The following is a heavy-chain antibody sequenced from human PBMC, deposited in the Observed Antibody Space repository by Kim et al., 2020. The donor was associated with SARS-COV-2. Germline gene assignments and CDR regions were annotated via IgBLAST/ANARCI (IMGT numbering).Heavy chain of an antibody. J-gene: IGHJ3*02. CDR3: ARPTPPNSPHHDAFDI. D-gene: IGHD2-15*01. Sequence: KVQGRVTMTRDTSTSTVYMELSSLRSEDTAVYYCARPTPPNSPHHDAFDIWGQGTMVTVSS. V-gene: IGHV1-46*01.